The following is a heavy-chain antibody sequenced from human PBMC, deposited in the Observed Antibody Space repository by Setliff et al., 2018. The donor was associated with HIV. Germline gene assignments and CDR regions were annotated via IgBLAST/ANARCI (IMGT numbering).Heavy chain of an antibody. CDR2: ISAYNGNT. CDR3: ARGYYNFWSGYYDSRFPNPIDAFDI. CDR1: GYTFSSYG. D-gene: IGHD3-3*01. J-gene: IGHJ3*02. V-gene: IGHV1-18*01. Sequence: ASVKVSCKASGYTFSSYGISWVRQDPGQGVEWMGWISAYNGNTNYAQKLQGRVTMTTDTSTSTAYMELRSLRSDDTAVYYCARGYYNFWSGYYDSRFPNPIDAFDIWGQGTMVTVSS.